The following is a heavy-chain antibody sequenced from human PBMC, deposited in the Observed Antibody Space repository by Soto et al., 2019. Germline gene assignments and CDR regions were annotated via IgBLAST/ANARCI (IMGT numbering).Heavy chain of an antibody. J-gene: IGHJ4*02. V-gene: IGHV3-30-3*01. CDR2: ISYDGSNK. Sequence: GGSLRLSCAASGFTVSSNYMSWVRQAPGKGLEWVAVISYDGSNKYYADSVKGRFTISRDNSKNTLYLQMNSLRAEDTAVYYCARGVYSGYDRSFSPLDYWGQGTLVTVSS. CDR1: GFTVSSNY. D-gene: IGHD5-12*01. CDR3: ARGVYSGYDRSFSPLDY.